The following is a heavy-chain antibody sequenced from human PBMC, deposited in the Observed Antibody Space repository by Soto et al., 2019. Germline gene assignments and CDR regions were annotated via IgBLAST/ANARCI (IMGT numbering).Heavy chain of an antibody. CDR2: IYSSGST. V-gene: IGHV4-4*07. D-gene: IGHD3-3*01. CDR1: GVAISTYY. CDR3: ARGKRFYDWFEP. Sequence: PSETLSLTCTVSGVAISTYYWTWIRQPAGKGLEWIGRIYSSGSTKYNPSLQSRVTMSLDTSNNQFSLRLTSVTAADTAIYYCARGKRFYDWFEPWGQGTLVTVSS. J-gene: IGHJ5*02.